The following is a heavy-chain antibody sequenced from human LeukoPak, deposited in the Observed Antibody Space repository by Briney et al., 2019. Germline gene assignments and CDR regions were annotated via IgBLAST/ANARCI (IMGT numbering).Heavy chain of an antibody. D-gene: IGHD1-26*01. Sequence: GGSLRLSCAASGFTFNTYAMHWVRQAPGEGLEWVAIIWYDGSNEYYADSVKGRFTISRDNSKNTLSLQMNSLRAEDTAVYYCVKGGGRSSGRIPGSWGQGTLVTVSS. CDR2: IWYDGSNE. V-gene: IGHV3-33*06. CDR1: GFTFNTYA. J-gene: IGHJ1*01. CDR3: VKGGGRSSGRIPGS.